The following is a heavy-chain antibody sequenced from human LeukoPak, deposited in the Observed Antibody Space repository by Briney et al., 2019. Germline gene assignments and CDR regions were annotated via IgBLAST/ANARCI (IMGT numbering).Heavy chain of an antibody. J-gene: IGHJ5*02. CDR3: ARLLGYCSSTSCLLQYNWFDP. CDR1: GGSISSSSYY. D-gene: IGHD2-2*01. V-gene: IGHV4-39*07. CDR2: INHSGST. Sequence: PSETLSLTCTVSGGSISSSSYYWSWIRQPPGKGLEWIGEINHSGSTNYNPSLKSRVTISVDTSKNQFSLKLSSVTAADTAVYYCARLLGYCSSTSCLLQYNWFDPWGQGTLVTVSS.